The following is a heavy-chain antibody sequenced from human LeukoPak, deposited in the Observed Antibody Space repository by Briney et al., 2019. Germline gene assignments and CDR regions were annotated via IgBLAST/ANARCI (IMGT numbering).Heavy chain of an antibody. J-gene: IGHJ5*02. CDR2: ISSSSSYI. Sequence: GGSLRLSCAASGFTFSSYSMNWVRQAPGKGLDWVSSISSSSSYIYYSDSVKGRFTISRDNAKNSLYLQMNSLRAEDTAVYYCARAYHSSWYLNWFDPWGQGTMVTVSS. CDR1: GFTFSSYS. V-gene: IGHV3-21*01. D-gene: IGHD6-13*01. CDR3: ARAYHSSWYLNWFDP.